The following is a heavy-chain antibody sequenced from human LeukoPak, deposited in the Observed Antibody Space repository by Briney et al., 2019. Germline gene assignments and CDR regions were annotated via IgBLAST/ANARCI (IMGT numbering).Heavy chain of an antibody. Sequence: GGSLRLSCAASGFTFSSYGMHWVRQAPGKGLEWVAFIRYDGSNKYYADSVKGRFTISRDNSKNTVYLQMGSLRVDDTAVYYCVKDEYYYDSNADYWGQGTLVTVSS. V-gene: IGHV3-30*02. CDR1: GFTFSSYG. D-gene: IGHD3-22*01. CDR2: IRYDGSNK. CDR3: VKDEYYYDSNADY. J-gene: IGHJ4*02.